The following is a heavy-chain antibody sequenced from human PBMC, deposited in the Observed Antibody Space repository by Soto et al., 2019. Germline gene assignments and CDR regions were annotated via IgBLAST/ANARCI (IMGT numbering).Heavy chain of an antibody. CDR3: AKSPITMIVVVGYFDY. D-gene: IGHD3-22*01. Sequence: QVQLVESGGGVVQPGRSLRLSCAASGFTFSSYGMHWVRQAPGKGLEWVAVISYDGSNKYYADSVKGRFTISRDNSKNXLYLQMNSLRAEDTAVYYCAKSPITMIVVVGYFDYWGQGTLVTVSS. J-gene: IGHJ4*02. CDR1: GFTFSSYG. CDR2: ISYDGSNK. V-gene: IGHV3-30*18.